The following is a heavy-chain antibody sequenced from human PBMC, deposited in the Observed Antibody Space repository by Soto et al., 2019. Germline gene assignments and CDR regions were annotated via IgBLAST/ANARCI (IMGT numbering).Heavy chain of an antibody. CDR3: ARVPEYYYYSSGYYYAYFDY. D-gene: IGHD3-22*01. CDR1: GGTFSSYA. J-gene: IGHJ4*02. Sequence: ASVKVSCKASGGTFSSYAISWVRQAPGQGLEWMGGIIPIFGTANYAQKFQGRVTITADESTSTAYMELSSLRSEDTAVYYCARVPEYYYYSSGYYYAYFDYWGQGTLVTVSS. V-gene: IGHV1-69*13. CDR2: IIPIFGTA.